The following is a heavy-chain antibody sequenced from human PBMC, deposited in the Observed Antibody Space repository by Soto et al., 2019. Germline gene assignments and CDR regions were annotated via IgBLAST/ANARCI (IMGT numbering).Heavy chain of an antibody. CDR1: GFTFSSYG. CDR3: AICSLHYYYGMDV. J-gene: IGHJ6*02. D-gene: IGHD2-8*01. Sequence: SLRLSCAASGFTFSSYGMHWVRQAPGKGLEWVAVISYDGSNKYYADSVKGRFTISRDNSKNTLYLQMNSLRAEDTAVYYCAICSLHYYYGMDVWGQGTTVTVS. CDR2: ISYDGSNK. V-gene: IGHV3-30*03.